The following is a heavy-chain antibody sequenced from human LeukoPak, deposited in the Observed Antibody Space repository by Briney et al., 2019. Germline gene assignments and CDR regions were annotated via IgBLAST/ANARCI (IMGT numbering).Heavy chain of an antibody. CDR1: GYTFTGYY. CDR2: INPDSGGT. V-gene: IGHV1-2*02. D-gene: IGHD5-18*01. J-gene: IGHJ4*02. CDR3: ARSARSMVTIDY. Sequence: ASVKVSCKASGYTFTGYYMHWVRQAPGQGLEWMGWINPDSGGTNYAQKFQGRVTMTRDTSISTAYMELSRLRSDDTAVYYCARSARSMVTIDYWGQGTLVTVSS.